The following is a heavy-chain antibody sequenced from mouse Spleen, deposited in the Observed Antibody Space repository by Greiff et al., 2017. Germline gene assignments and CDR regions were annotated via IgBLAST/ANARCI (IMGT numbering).Heavy chain of an antibody. V-gene: IGHV1-52*01. CDR2: IDPSDSET. D-gene: IGHD1-1*01. CDR3: ARGTTVVERAWFAY. Sequence: QVQLQQPGAELVRPGSSVKLSCKASGYTFTSYWMHWVKQRPIQGLEWIGNIDPSDSETHYNQKFKDKATLTVDKSSSTAYMQLSSLTSEDSAVYYCARGTTVVERAWFAYWGQGTLVTVSA. CDR1: GYTFTSYW. J-gene: IGHJ3*01.